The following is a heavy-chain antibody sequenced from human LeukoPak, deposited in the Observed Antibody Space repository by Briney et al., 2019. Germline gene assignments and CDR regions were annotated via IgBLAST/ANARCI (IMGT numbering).Heavy chain of an antibody. CDR3: ARDNGFSGYDRTDY. CDR2: ISPWSDYI. V-gene: IGHV3-21*01. CDR1: GFDFSSYS. J-gene: IGHJ4*02. Sequence: GGSLRLSCAASGFDFSSYSMNWVRQAPGKGLEWVSAISPWSDYIYYVDSVKGRFTISRDNAKNSLYLQMNSLRAEDTAVYYCARDNGFSGYDRTDYWGQGTLVTVSS. D-gene: IGHD5-12*01.